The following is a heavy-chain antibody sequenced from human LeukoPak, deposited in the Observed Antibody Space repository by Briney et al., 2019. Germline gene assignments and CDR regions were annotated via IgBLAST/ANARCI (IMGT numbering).Heavy chain of an antibody. V-gene: IGHV3-74*01. CDR2: INSDGSST. D-gene: IGHD6-19*01. J-gene: IGHJ4*02. Sequence: PGGSLRLSCAASGFTFSSYWMHWVRQPPGKGLVWVSRINSDGSSTSYADSVKGRFTISRDNAKNTLYLQMNSLRAEDTAVYYCAREGIAVAGRYYFDYWGQGTLVTVSS. CDR3: AREGIAVAGRYYFDY. CDR1: GFTFSSYW.